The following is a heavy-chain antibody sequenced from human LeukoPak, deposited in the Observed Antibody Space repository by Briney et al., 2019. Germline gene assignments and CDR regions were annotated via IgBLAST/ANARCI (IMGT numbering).Heavy chain of an antibody. CDR3: AKLPMVRGVTQNAFDI. V-gene: IGHV3-30*02. J-gene: IGHJ3*02. CDR1: GFTFSSYG. D-gene: IGHD3-10*01. CDR2: IRYDGSNK. Sequence: GGSPRLSCAASGFTFSSYGMHWVRQAPGKGLEWVAFIRYDGSNKYYADSVKGRFTISRDNSKNTLYLQMNSLRAEDTAVYYCAKLPMVRGVTQNAFDIWGQGTMVTVSS.